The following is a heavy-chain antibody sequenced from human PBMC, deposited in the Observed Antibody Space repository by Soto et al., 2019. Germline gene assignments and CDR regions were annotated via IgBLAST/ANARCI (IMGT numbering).Heavy chain of an antibody. CDR3: ARGPSGDKVDY. V-gene: IGHV4-30-4*01. CDR1: GGSINNNGYF. J-gene: IGHJ4*02. CDR2: IYNSGST. Sequence: QVQLQESGPGVVEPSQTLSLTCTVSGGSINNNGYFWSWIRQPPGSRLEWIGHIYNSGSTYSNPSLKSRLTISVDTSKNQFSLKLSSVTAADTAVYYCARGPSGDKVDYWGQGTLVTVSS. D-gene: IGHD1-26*01.